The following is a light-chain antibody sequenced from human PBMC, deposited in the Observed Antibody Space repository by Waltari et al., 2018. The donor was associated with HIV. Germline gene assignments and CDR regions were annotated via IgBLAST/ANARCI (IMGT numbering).Light chain of an antibody. Sequence: QSALTQPASVSGSPGQSITISCTGTSNDVGGYNYVSWFQQHPGHAPQLLIYDVSQRPSGVSTRFSGYKSGNTASLTISGRQAEDEADYYCCSYVGSYSYVFGTGTKVTVL. V-gene: IGLV2-11*01. CDR2: DVS. CDR1: SNDVGGYNY. J-gene: IGLJ1*01. CDR3: CSYVGSYSYV.